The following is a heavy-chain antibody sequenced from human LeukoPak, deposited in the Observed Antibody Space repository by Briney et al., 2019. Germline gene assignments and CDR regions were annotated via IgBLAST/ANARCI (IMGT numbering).Heavy chain of an antibody. CDR1: GFTFISYV. D-gene: IGHD4-23*01. CDR2: ISGDGGNT. V-gene: IGHV3-23*01. CDR3: AKVSTDYGGNFPYYFDY. J-gene: IGHJ4*02. Sequence: GGSLRLSCAASGFTFISYVMTWVRQAPGKGLEWVSGISGDGGNTYYSASVKGRFTISRDNSKNTVYLQMNSLRAEDTAVYYCAKVSTDYGGNFPYYFDYWGQGTLVTVSS.